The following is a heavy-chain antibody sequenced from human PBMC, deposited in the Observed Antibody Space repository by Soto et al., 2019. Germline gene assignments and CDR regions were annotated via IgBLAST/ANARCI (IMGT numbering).Heavy chain of an antibody. J-gene: IGHJ4*02. D-gene: IGHD1-26*01. CDR1: GFTFSSCG. CDR2: INVNSGT. CDR3: AKRYSGNYYYFDS. V-gene: IGHV3-23*01. Sequence: EVQLLESGGGLVQPGGSLRLSCAASGFTFSSCGMSWVRQAPGKGLEWVSSINVNSGTYYADSVKGRFTISRDNSKSTLFLQMNSLRAEDTAVYYCAKRYSGNYYYFDSWGQGTLVTVSS.